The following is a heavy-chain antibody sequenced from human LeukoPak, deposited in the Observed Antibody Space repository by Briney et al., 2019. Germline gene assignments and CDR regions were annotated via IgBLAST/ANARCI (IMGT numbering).Heavy chain of an antibody. CDR1: GFTFSNFY. Sequence: GGSLRLSYAASGFTFSNFYMSWIRQAPGKGLEWVSYISSNGGKIHYVDSVRGRFTISRDNAENSLYLHMSSLRADDTAVYYCVGDSIISVGGFDFWGQGTQVTVSS. J-gene: IGHJ5*01. CDR3: VGDSIISVGGFDF. D-gene: IGHD2-15*01. V-gene: IGHV3-11*01. CDR2: ISSNGGKI.